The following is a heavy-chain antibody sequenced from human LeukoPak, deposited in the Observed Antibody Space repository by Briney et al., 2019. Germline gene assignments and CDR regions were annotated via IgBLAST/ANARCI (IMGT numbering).Heavy chain of an antibody. CDR2: IIPIFGTA. CDR1: GGTFSSYA. CDR3: ARDLSGDYAPGVY. J-gene: IGHJ4*02. V-gene: IGHV1-69*06. D-gene: IGHD4-17*01. Sequence: SVKVSCKASGGTFSSYAISWVRQAPGQGLEWMGGIIPIFGTANYAQKFQGRVTITADKSTSTAYMELSSLRSEDTAVYYCARDLSGDYAPGVYWGQGTLVTVPS.